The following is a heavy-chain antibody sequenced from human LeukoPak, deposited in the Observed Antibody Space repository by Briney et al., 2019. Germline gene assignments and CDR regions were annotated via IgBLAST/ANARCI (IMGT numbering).Heavy chain of an antibody. CDR1: GFTFSSYG. CDR3: ALTDI. CDR2: ISYDGSNK. J-gene: IGHJ3*02. Sequence: GRSLRLSCAASGFTFSSYGMHWVRQAPGKGLEWVAVISYDGSNKYYADSVKGRFTISRDNSKNTLYLQMNSPRAEDTAVYYCALTDIWGQGTMVTVSS. V-gene: IGHV3-30*03.